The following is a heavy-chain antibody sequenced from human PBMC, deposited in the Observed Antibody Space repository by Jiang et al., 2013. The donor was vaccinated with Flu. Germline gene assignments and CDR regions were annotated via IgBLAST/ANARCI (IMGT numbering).Heavy chain of an antibody. CDR2: INTNTGIP. Sequence: QSGSELKKPGASVKVSCKASGYTFTSSALSWVRQAPGQGLEWLGWINTNTGIPRYAQDFTGRFVFSLDTSVTTAFLRINDLKAEDSGVYYCTRAEHW. CDR1: GYTFTSSA. CDR3: TRAEH. J-gene: IGHJ1*01. V-gene: IGHV7-4-1*02.